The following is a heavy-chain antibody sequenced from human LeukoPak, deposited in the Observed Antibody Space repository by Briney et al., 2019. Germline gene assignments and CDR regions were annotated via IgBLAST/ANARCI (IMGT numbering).Heavy chain of an antibody. CDR1: GGSISSSSYY. Sequence: SETLSLTCTVSGGSISSSSYYWGWIRQPPGKGLGWIGSIYYSGSTYYNPSLKSRVTISVDTSKNQFSLKLSSVTAADTAVYYCARSDYDTSKFDLWGRGTLVTVSS. D-gene: IGHD3-22*01. J-gene: IGHJ2*01. V-gene: IGHV4-39*07. CDR2: IYYSGST. CDR3: ARSDYDTSKFDL.